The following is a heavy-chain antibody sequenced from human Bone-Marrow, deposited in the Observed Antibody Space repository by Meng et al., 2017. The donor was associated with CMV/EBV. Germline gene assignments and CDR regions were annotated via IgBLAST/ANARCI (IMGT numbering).Heavy chain of an antibody. CDR3: AKRGDSSGTYAMDV. CDR1: GFTFSSYA. Sequence: GEPLKIAPAASGFTFSSYAMHWVRQAPGKGLEWVANIRFDGTNKYHADSVKGRFTISRDNSKNTLYLQMNSLRAEDTAVYYCAKRGDSSGTYAMDVWGQGTTVTVSS. V-gene: IGHV3-30*02. D-gene: IGHD3-22*01. J-gene: IGHJ6*02. CDR2: IRFDGTNK.